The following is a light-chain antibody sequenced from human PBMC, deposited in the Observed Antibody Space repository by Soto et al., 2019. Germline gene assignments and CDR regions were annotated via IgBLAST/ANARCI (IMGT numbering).Light chain of an antibody. CDR3: QQSYSSPFT. J-gene: IGKJ3*01. CDR2: AAS. CDR1: QSISSY. V-gene: IGKV1-39*01. Sequence: DIQMTQSPSSLSASVGDRVTITCRASQSISSYLNWYQQKPGKAPNLLIYAASSLQSGVPSKFSGSGSGTDFPLTISSLQPEDFATYYCQQSYSSPFTFGPGTKVDIK.